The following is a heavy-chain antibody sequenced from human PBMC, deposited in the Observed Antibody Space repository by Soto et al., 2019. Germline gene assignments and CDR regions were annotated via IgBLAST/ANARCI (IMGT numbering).Heavy chain of an antibody. CDR3: VKGRSGYDFDH. J-gene: IGHJ4*02. V-gene: IGHV3-49*03. CDR2: IRSKAYGGTT. Sequence: PGGSLRLSCTASGFTFGDYAMSWFRQAPGKGLEWVGFIRSKAYGGTTEYAASVKGRFTISRDDSKSIAYLQMNSLKTEDTAVYYCVKGRSGYDFDHWGQGTLVTVSS. CDR1: GFTFGDYA. D-gene: IGHD5-12*01.